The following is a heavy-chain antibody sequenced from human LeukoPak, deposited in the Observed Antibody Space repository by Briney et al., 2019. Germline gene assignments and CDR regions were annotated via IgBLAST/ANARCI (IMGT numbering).Heavy chain of an antibody. D-gene: IGHD2-15*01. CDR3: ARGRGYCDY. CDR2: IYYSGTT. J-gene: IGHJ4*02. CDR1: GGSISSYY. Sequence: PSETLSLTCTVSGGSISSYYWSWIRQPPGKGLEWIGYIYYSGTTNYNPSLKSRVTISADTSKSQFSLKLSSVTAADTAVYYCARGRGYCDYWGQGTLVTVSS. V-gene: IGHV4-59*12.